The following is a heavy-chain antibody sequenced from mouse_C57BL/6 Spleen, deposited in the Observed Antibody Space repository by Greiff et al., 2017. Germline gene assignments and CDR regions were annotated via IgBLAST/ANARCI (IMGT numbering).Heavy chain of an antibody. Sequence: VKLQESGAELVRPGSSVKLSCKASGYTFTSYWMHWVKQRPIQGLEWIGNIDPSDSGTHYNQKFKDKATLTVDKSSSTAYMQLSSLTSEDSAVYYCARAIYYGNYVGTDWGQSTTLKVSS. CDR1: GYTFTSYW. D-gene: IGHD2-1*01. CDR3: ARAIYYGNYVGTD. V-gene: IGHV1-52*01. CDR2: IDPSDSGT. J-gene: IGHJ2*01.